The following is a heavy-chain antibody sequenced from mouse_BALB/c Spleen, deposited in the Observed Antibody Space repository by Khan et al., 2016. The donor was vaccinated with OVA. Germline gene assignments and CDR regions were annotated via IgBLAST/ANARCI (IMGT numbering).Heavy chain of an antibody. CDR1: GYTFTRYW. D-gene: IGHD2-2*01. Sequence: VKQSCTASGYTFTRYWMNWVKPRPGLGLEWIGMINPSDRETHYNHMFKDKATLTVDKSSSTTYMPLSSLTSEDSAVYYCTRREKYGDDPSGMAYWGQGTPVTVSA. CDR3: TRREKYGDDPSGMAY. V-gene: IGHV1-61*01. CDR2: INPSDRET. J-gene: IGHJ3*01.